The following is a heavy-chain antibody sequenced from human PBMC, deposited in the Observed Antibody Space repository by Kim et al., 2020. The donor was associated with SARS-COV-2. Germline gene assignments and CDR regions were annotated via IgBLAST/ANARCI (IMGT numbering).Heavy chain of an antibody. J-gene: IGHJ5*02. Sequence: ASVKVSCKASGYTFTSYGISWVRQAPGQGLEWMGWISAYNGNTNYAQKLQGRVTMTTDTSTSTAYMELRSLRSDDTAVYYCARDRVVVVVAAGSEHWFDPWGQGTLVTVSS. V-gene: IGHV1-18*01. CDR2: ISAYNGNT. CDR1: GYTFTSYG. D-gene: IGHD2-15*01. CDR3: ARDRVVVVVAAGSEHWFDP.